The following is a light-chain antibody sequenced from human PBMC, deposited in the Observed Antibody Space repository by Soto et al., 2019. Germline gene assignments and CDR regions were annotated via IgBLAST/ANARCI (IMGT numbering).Light chain of an antibody. CDR3: QQYNDWPPWT. CDR1: QSVSTN. CDR2: GAS. J-gene: IGKJ1*01. V-gene: IGKV3D-15*01. Sequence: EVVLTQSPATLSLSPWERASLSCRASQSVSTNLAWSQQKPGQAPSLLIYGASTRATGIPARFSGSGSATEFTLTISSLQSEEFAVYYCQQYNDWPPWTFGQGTKVEI.